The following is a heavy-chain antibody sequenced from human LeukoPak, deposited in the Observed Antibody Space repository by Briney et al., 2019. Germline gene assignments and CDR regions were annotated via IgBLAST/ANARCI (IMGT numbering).Heavy chain of an antibody. CDR3: ARVHQEGQWLVLDY. Sequence: SETLSLTCAVSGYSISSGYYWGWMRQPPGKGLEWSGSIYHSGSTYYNPSLKRRVTISVDTSKNQFSLKLSSVTAADTAVYYCARVHQEGQWLVLDYWGQGTLVSVSS. J-gene: IGHJ4*02. V-gene: IGHV4-38-2*01. D-gene: IGHD6-19*01. CDR1: GYSISSGYY. CDR2: IYHSGST.